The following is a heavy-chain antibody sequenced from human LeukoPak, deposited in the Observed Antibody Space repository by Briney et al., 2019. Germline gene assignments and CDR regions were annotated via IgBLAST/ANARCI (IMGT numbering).Heavy chain of an antibody. CDR3: ARCVGGSCSGKIDP. CDR1: GGSISSSSYY. V-gene: IGHV4-39*07. D-gene: IGHD2-15*01. J-gene: IGHJ5*02. Sequence: SETLSLTCTVSGGSISSSSYYWGWIRQPPGKGLEWIGSIYYSGSTYYNPSLKSRVTISVDTSKNQFSLKLSSVTAADTAVYYCARCVGGSCSGKIDPWGQGTLVTISS. CDR2: IYYSGST.